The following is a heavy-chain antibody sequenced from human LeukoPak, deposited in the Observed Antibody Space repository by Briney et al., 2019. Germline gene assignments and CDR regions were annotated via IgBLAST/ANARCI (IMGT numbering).Heavy chain of an antibody. CDR1: GGTSSSYA. CDR2: IIPIFGTA. V-gene: IGHV1-69*06. CDR3: AIDSSSWKPFDY. Sequence: GSSVKVSCKASGGTSSSYAISWVRQAPGQGLEWMGGIIPIFGTANYAQKFQGRVTITADKSTSTAYMELSSLRSEDTAVYYCAIDSSSWKPFDYWGQGTLVTVSS. D-gene: IGHD6-13*01. J-gene: IGHJ4*02.